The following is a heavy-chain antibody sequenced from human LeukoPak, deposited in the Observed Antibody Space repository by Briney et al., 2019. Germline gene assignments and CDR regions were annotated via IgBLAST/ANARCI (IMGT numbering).Heavy chain of an antibody. CDR1: GFTFSRYW. CDR3: ATLRAVVAFDDFDI. Sequence: GGSLRLSCGASGFTFSRYWMHWVRQAPGKGLVWVSRISPDGSSAHYEDSVNGRFTISRDNAKNTLYLQMNSLRAEDTAVYYCATLRAVVAFDDFDIWGQGTMVTVSS. J-gene: IGHJ3*02. V-gene: IGHV3-74*01. D-gene: IGHD3-22*01. CDR2: ISPDGSSA.